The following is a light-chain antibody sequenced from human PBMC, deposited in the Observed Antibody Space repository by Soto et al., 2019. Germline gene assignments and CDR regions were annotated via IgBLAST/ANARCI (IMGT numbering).Light chain of an antibody. V-gene: IGLV2-14*03. CDR2: DVS. Sequence: QSALTQPASVSGSPGQSITISCTGTSSDIGGYDYVSWYQQHPGKAPKLLIYDVSDRPSGVSNRFSGSKSGNTASLTISGLQAEDEAHYYCSSYTSVPTLIFGGGTKVTVL. J-gene: IGLJ2*01. CDR3: SSYTSVPTLI. CDR1: SSDIGGYDY.